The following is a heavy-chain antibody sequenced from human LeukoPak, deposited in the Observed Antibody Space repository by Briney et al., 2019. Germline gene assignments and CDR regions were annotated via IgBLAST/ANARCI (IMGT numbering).Heavy chain of an antibody. CDR2: ISYDGSKK. D-gene: IGHD5-18*01. V-gene: IGHV3-30*03. Sequence: GRSLRLSCAASGFTFSSYGMHWVCQPQREGLEWVAVISYDGSKKYSAESVKGRFSISRDNSKNTLYLQMNSLRAEDTAVYYCARAIGQLWTPPDYWGQGTLVTIYS. CDR3: ARAIGQLWTPPDY. J-gene: IGHJ4*02. CDR1: GFTFSSYG.